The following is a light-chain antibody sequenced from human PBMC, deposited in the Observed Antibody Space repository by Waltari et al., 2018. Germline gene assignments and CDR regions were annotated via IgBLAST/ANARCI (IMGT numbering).Light chain of an antibody. CDR2: GAS. CDR3: QQYGSSPFT. Sequence: EIVLTQSPGTLSLSPGEGATLSCRASQSVTSSYLAWYQQKPGQAPRLVIYGASSRASGIPDRFSGSGSGTDFTLTVSRLEPEDFAVYYCQQYGSSPFTFGLGTKVEIK. V-gene: IGKV3-20*01. J-gene: IGKJ2*01. CDR1: QSVTSSY.